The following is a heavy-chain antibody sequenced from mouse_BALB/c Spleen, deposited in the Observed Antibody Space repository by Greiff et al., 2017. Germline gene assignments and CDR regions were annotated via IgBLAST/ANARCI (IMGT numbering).Heavy chain of an antibody. CDR2: INSNGGST. J-gene: IGHJ4*01. CDR1: GFTFSSYY. V-gene: IGHV5-6-2*01. CDR3: ARQTPYYYAMDY. Sequence: DVHLVESGGGLVKLGGSLKLSCAVSGFTFSSYYMSWVRQTPEKRLELVAAINSNGGSTYYQDTVKGRFTISRDNAKNTLYLQMSSLNSEDTALYYCARQTPYYYAMDYWGQGTSVTVSS.